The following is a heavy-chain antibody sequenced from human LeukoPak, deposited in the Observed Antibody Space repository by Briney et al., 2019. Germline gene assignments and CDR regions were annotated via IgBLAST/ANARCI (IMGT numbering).Heavy chain of an antibody. D-gene: IGHD3-10*01. CDR1: GFTFSSYA. CDR2: ISGSGGST. V-gene: IGHV3-23*01. Sequence: PGGSLRLSCAASGFTFSSYAMSWVRQAPGKGLEWVSAISGSGGSTYYADSVKGRFTISRDNSKNTLYLQMNSLRAEDTAVYYCAKDQRITRFRGGPFEYWGQGTRVTVSS. J-gene: IGHJ4*02. CDR3: AKDQRITRFRGGPFEY.